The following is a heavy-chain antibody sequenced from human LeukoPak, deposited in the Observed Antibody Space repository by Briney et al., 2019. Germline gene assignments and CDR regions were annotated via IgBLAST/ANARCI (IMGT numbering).Heavy chain of an antibody. CDR1: GFTFSSYG. V-gene: IGHV3-30*18. CDR3: AKGGPSYYGSVDAFDI. Sequence: GGSLRLSCAASGFTFSSYGMHWVRQAPGKGLEWGAVISYDGSNKYYADSVKGRFTISRDNSKNTLYLQMNSLRAEDTAVYYCAKGGPSYYGSVDAFDIWGQGTMVTVSS. CDR2: ISYDGSNK. J-gene: IGHJ3*02. D-gene: IGHD3-10*01.